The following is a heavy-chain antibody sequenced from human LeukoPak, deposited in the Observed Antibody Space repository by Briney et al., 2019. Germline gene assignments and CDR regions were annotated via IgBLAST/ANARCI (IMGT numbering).Heavy chain of an antibody. Sequence: GGSLRLSCAASGFTFSSYAMSWVRQAPGKGLERVANIQQDGNEKYYVDSVKGRFTISRDNAKNSLYLQMNSLRAEDTAVYYCARDHSSSSWYNYYYYMDVWGKGTTVTVSS. CDR2: IQQDGNEK. J-gene: IGHJ6*03. CDR3: ARDHSSSSWYNYYYYMDV. D-gene: IGHD6-13*01. V-gene: IGHV3-7*01. CDR1: GFTFSSYA.